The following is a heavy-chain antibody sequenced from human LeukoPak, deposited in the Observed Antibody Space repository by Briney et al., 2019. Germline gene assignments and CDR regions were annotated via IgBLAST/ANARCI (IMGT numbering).Heavy chain of an antibody. J-gene: IGHJ4*02. Sequence: GGSLRLSCAASGFTFDDYGMSWVRQAPGKGLEWVSGINWNGGSTGYADSVKGRFTISRDNAKNSLYLQMNSLRAEDTAVYYCARVDGYSSSWYSDYWGQGTLVTVSS. D-gene: IGHD6-13*01. CDR3: ARVDGYSSSWYSDY. CDR2: INWNGGST. CDR1: GFTFDDYG. V-gene: IGHV3-20*04.